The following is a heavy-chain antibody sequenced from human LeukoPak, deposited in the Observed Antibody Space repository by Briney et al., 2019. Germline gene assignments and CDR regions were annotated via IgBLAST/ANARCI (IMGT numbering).Heavy chain of an antibody. CDR3: ARERGRYYDYIWWSYIDWFDP. J-gene: IGHJ5*02. Sequence: PSETLSLTCAVYGGSFSGYYWSWIRQPPGKGLEWIGEINHSGSTNYNPSLKSRVTISVDTSKNQFSLKLSSVTAADTAVYYCARERGRYYDYIWWSYIDWFDPWGQGTLVTVSS. CDR1: GGSFSGYY. V-gene: IGHV4-34*01. D-gene: IGHD3-16*01. CDR2: INHSGST.